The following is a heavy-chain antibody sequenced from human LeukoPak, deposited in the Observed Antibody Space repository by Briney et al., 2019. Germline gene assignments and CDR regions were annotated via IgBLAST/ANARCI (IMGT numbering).Heavy chain of an antibody. V-gene: IGHV4-38-2*01. CDR3: VRMDDY. J-gene: IGHJ4*02. Sequence: PSETLSLTCVVSGHSINRGYYWGWMRQPPGKGLEWIGSISQSGRTSYNASLKSRVTISVDTSKNQCSLKLKSLTATDTAVYYCVRMDDYWGQGTLVTVSS. CDR1: GHSINRGYY. CDR2: ISQSGRT.